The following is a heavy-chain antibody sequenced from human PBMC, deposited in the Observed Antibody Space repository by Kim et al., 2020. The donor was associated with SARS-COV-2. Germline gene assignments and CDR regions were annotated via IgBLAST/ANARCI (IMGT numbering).Heavy chain of an antibody. CDR2: ISGSGGST. Sequence: GGSLRLSCAASGFTFSSYAMSWVRQAPGKGLEWVSAISGSGGSTYYADSVKGRFTISRDNSKNTLYLQMNSLRAEDTAVYYCAKDPVRFLEWSRPEANYWGQGTLVTVSS. CDR1: GFTFSSYA. J-gene: IGHJ4*02. CDR3: AKDPVRFLEWSRPEANY. D-gene: IGHD3-3*01. V-gene: IGHV3-23*01.